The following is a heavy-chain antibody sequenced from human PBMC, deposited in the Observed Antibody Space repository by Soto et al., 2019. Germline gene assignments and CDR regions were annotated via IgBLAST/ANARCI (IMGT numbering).Heavy chain of an antibody. CDR3: GRKSGPDCNRGGGCFSLDV. V-gene: IGHV1-69*01. CDR1: GETLNSNP. CDR2: IVPLSDRT. J-gene: IGHJ4*02. D-gene: IGHD2-15*01. Sequence: QVQLVQSGAEVKKPGSSLKVSCKVFGETLNSNPIGWVRQAPGQGLEWVGGIVPLSDRTNYAQELQGRVTITADGSTSTVFFELSNLKSDDTAVYYCGRKSGPDCNRGGGCFSLDVWRQGSLITVSS.